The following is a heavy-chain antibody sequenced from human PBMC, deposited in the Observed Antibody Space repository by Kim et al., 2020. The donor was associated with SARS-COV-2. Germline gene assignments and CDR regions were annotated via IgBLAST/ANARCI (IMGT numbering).Heavy chain of an antibody. J-gene: IGHJ6*02. V-gene: IGHV3-66*02. CDR1: GFTVSSNY. CDR3: ARDWLWFGESPLGRYGMDV. D-gene: IGHD3-10*01. CDR2: IYSGGST. Sequence: GGSLRLSCAASGFTVSSNYMSWVRQAPGKGLEWVSVIYSGGSTYYADSVKGRFTISRDNSKNTLYLQMNSLRAEDTAVYYCARDWLWFGESPLGRYGMDVWGQGTTVTVSS.